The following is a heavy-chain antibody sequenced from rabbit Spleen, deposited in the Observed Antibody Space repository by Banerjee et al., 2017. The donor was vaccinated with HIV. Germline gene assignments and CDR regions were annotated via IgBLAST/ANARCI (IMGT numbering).Heavy chain of an antibody. CDR1: GVSFSISSY. Sequence: QSLVESGGDLVKPGASLTLTCTASGVSFSISSYMCWVRQAPGKGLEWIACIDAGSSGFTYFATWAKGRFTISKTSSTTVTLQMTRLTAADTATYFCARDTSSSFSSYGMDLWGPGTLVTVS. V-gene: IGHV1S40*01. CDR2: IDAGSSGFT. J-gene: IGHJ6*01. CDR3: ARDTSSSFSSYGMDL. D-gene: IGHD1-1*01.